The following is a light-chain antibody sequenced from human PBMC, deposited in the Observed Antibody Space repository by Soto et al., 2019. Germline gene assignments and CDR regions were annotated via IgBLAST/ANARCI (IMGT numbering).Light chain of an antibody. Sequence: DIVMTQSPDSLAVSLGERATINCKSSRNVLYSSNNKNYLAWYQQKPGQPPKLLIYWAATRESGVPDRFSGSGSGADFTLTISSLQAEDVALYYCQQYYSAPPTFGQGTKVEIK. CDR2: WAA. CDR1: RNVLYSSNNKNY. J-gene: IGKJ1*01. V-gene: IGKV4-1*01. CDR3: QQYYSAPPT.